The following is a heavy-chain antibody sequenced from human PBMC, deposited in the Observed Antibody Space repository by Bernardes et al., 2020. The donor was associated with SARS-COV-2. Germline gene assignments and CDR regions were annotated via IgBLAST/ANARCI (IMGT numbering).Heavy chain of an antibody. CDR3: ARASPSYRGYDSP. D-gene: IGHD5-12*01. Sequence: SETLSLTCAVYGGSLSSHYWNWIRQPPGKGLEWIGEINHAGNTNYNPSLKSRVTISVDTSKNQFSLKLSSVTAADTAVYYCARASPSYRGYDSPWGQGTLVTVSS. CDR1: GGSLSSHY. J-gene: IGHJ5*02. V-gene: IGHV4-34*01. CDR2: INHAGNT.